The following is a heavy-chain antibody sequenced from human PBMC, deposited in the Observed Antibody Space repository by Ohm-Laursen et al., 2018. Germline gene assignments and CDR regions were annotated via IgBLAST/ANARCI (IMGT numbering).Heavy chain of an antibody. CDR3: ARAYYFDSSGHRQDVFDF. CDR1: GYTFTTYY. Sequence: ASVKVSCKTSGYTFTTYYLHWVRQAPGQGLEWMGIINPSGGGTNYAQKFQGRVTLTRDTSTTTVNMELSSLRSEDTAVYYCARAYYFDSSGHRQDVFDFWGQGTLVTVSP. CDR2: INPSGGGT. V-gene: IGHV1-46*01. J-gene: IGHJ3*01. D-gene: IGHD3-22*01.